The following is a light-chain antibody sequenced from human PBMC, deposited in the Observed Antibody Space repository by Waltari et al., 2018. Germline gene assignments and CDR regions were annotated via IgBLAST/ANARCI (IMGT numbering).Light chain of an antibody. V-gene: IGKV3-20*01. CDR1: QSIGRY. CDR2: GAS. J-gene: IGKJ1*01. Sequence: EIVLTPSPDTLSLSPGERATLSCRASQSIGRYLVWYQQEPGQAPRLLIYGASTRASGIPDRFSGSGSGTDFSLTISRLEPEDFAVYHCQKHDRLPATFGQGTKVEIK. CDR3: QKHDRLPAT.